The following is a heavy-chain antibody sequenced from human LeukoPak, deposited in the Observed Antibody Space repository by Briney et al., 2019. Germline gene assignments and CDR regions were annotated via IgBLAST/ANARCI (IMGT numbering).Heavy chain of an antibody. CDR1: HFTFTNRW. Sequence: GGSLRLSCAASHFTFTNRWMNWVRQAPGKGLEWVSSISSSSSYIYYADSVKGRFTISRDNAKNSLYLQMNSLRAEDTAVYYCARDMVGDTGDYWGQGTLVTVSS. J-gene: IGHJ4*02. V-gene: IGHV3-21*01. D-gene: IGHD1-26*01. CDR2: ISSSSSYI. CDR3: ARDMVGDTGDY.